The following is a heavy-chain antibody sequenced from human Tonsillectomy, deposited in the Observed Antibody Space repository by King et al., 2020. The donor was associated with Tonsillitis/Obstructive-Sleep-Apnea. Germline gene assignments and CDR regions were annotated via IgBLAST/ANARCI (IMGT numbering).Heavy chain of an antibody. CDR3: ARDMVLEAGGDAFDI. Sequence: VQLQESGQGLVKPSETLSLTCTVSGGSISSYYWSWIRQPPGKGLEWIGYIYYSGSTNSNPSLRSRVTISVDTSKNQFSLKLSSVTAADTAVYYCARDMVLEAGGDAFDIWGQGTMVTVSS. CDR1: GGSISSYY. V-gene: IGHV4-59*01. J-gene: IGHJ3*02. CDR2: IYYSGST. D-gene: IGHD2-8*01.